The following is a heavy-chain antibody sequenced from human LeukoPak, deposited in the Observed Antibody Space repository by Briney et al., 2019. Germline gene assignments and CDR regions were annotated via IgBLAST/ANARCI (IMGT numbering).Heavy chain of an antibody. V-gene: IGHV1-69*05. CDR3: ASNPPNTGDFYY. CDR1: GGTFSSYA. J-gene: IGHJ4*02. Sequence: SVKVSCKASGGTFSSYAISWVRQAPGQGLEWMGGIIPIFGTANYAQKFQGRVSVTRDIFKSTAYMELSSLRSEDTAIYYCASNPPNTGDFYYWGLGTLVTVSS. D-gene: IGHD1-1*01. CDR2: IIPIFGTA.